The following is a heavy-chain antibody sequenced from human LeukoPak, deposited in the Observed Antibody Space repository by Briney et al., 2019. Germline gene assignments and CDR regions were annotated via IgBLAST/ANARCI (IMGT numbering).Heavy chain of an antibody. D-gene: IGHD6-6*01. Sequence: PGGSLRLSCAASGFIFSDYNLNWVRQPPGQGLEWVSFVSSRSTTIFYADSVKGRFTISRDNAKHSLYLQMNSLRAEDTAVYYCARDGSSPTYYYYMDVWGRGTPVTVSS. CDR3: ARDGSSPTYYYYMDV. CDR2: VSSRSTTI. V-gene: IGHV3-21*01. J-gene: IGHJ6*03. CDR1: GFIFSDYN.